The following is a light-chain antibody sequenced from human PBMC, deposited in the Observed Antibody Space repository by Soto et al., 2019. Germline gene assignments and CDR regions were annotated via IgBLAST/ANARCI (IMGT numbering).Light chain of an antibody. CDR1: SSDIGSYNR. CDR2: EVS. Sequence: QSALTQAPSVSGSPGQSVAISCTGTSSDIGSYNRVAWYQQPPGTAPKLIIYEVSNRPSGVPDRFSGSKPGHTASLTISGPQAEDEADYYCSSFTTSSTYVFGTGTKVTVL. V-gene: IGLV2-18*02. CDR3: SSFTTSSTYV. J-gene: IGLJ1*01.